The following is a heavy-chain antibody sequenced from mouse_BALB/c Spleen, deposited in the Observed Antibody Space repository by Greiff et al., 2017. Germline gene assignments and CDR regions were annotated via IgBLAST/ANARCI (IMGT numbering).Heavy chain of an antibody. J-gene: IGHJ2*01. CDR2: TSSGGST. CDR3: ARGQGGEYYFDY. V-gene: IGHV5-6-5*01. Sequence: EVKLMESGGGLVKPGGSLKLSCAASGFTFSSYAMSWVRQTPEKRLEWVASTSSGGSTYYPDSVKGRFTISRDNARNILYLQMSSLRSEDTAMYYCARGQGGEYYFDYWGQGTTLTVSS. CDR1: GFTFSSYA.